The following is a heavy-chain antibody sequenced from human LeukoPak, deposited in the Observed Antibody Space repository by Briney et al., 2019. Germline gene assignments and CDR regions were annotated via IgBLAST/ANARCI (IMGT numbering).Heavy chain of an antibody. D-gene: IGHD6-25*01. CDR2: IRSRAYGGAA. Sequence: GGSLRLSCTASGFTFGDYVMSWVRQAPGKGLEWVGYIRSRAYGGAAEYAASVKGRFTITRDDSKSIAYLQMSSLNIEDTAVYYCAASSGFDYWGQGTLVTVSS. V-gene: IGHV3-49*04. CDR3: AASSGFDY. CDR1: GFTFGDYV. J-gene: IGHJ4*02.